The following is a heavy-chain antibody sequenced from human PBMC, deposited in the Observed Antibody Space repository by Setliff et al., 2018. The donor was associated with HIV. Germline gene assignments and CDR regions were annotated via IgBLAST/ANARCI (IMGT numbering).Heavy chain of an antibody. Sequence: GESLKISCAASGFTFSQYWMAWVRQAPGKGLEWLANIKQDGSEKNYVDSVRGRFTISRDNANNSLHLQMNSLRGEDTALYYCARQGGRYSSPSYWGQGILVTVSS. CDR1: GFTFSQYW. CDR2: IKQDGSEK. CDR3: ARQGGRYSSPSY. J-gene: IGHJ4*02. V-gene: IGHV3-7*03. D-gene: IGHD6-13*01.